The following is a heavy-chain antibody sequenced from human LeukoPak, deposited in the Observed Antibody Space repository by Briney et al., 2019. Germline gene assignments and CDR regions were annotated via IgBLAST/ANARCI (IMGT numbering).Heavy chain of an antibody. J-gene: IGHJ4*02. V-gene: IGHV4-39*01. CDR2: IYYSGST. D-gene: IGHD3-9*01. CDR1: GGSISSSSYY. CDR3: ARGVLRYFDWLLSDFDY. Sequence: TSETLSLTCTVSGGSISSSSYYWGWIRQPPGKGLEWIGSIYYSGSTYYNASLKSRVTISVDTSKNQFSLRLSSVTAADTAVYYCARGVLRYFDWLLSDFDYWGQGTLVTVSS.